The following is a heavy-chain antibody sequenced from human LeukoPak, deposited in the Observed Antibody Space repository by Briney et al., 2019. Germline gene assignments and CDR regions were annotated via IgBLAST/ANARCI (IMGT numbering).Heavy chain of an antibody. CDR1: GGTFSSYA. J-gene: IGHJ4*02. Sequence: ASVKVSCKASGGTFSSYAISWVRQAPGQGLEWMGRIIPICGTANYAQKFQGRVTISTDESTSTAYMELSSLRSEDTAVYYCARSHYYDSSGHFDYWGQGTLVTVSS. CDR2: IIPICGTA. D-gene: IGHD3-22*01. CDR3: ARSHYYDSSGHFDY. V-gene: IGHV1-69*05.